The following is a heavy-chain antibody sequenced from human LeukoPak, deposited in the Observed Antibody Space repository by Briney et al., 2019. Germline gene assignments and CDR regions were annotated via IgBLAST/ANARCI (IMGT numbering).Heavy chain of an antibody. J-gene: IGHJ3*02. CDR2: IYSGGST. CDR1: GFTVSSNY. Sequence: GASLRLSCAASGFTVSSNYMSWVRQAPGKGLEWVSVIYSGGSTYYADSVKGRFTISRDNSKNTLYLQMNSLRAEDTAVYYCASPYYYGSGSYNLGAFDIWGQGTMVTVSS. V-gene: IGHV3-66*01. D-gene: IGHD3-10*01. CDR3: ASPYYYGSGSYNLGAFDI.